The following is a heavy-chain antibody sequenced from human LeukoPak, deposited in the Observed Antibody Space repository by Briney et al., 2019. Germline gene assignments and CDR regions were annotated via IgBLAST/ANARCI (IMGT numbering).Heavy chain of an antibody. CDR1: GYTFTSYG. Sequence: ASVKVSCKASGYTFTSYGISWVRQAPGQGLEWMGWISAYSGNTNYAQKLQGRVTMTTDTSTSTAYMELRSLRSDDTAVYYCARGPKITIFGVVSQDWFDPWGQGTLVTVSS. CDR2: ISAYSGNT. CDR3: ARGPKITIFGVVSQDWFDP. J-gene: IGHJ5*02. D-gene: IGHD3-3*01. V-gene: IGHV1-18*01.